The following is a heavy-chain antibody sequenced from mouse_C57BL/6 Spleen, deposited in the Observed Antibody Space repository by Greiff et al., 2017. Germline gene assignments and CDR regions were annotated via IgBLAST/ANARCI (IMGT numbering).Heavy chain of an antibody. CDR1: GFTFSDYG. J-gene: IGHJ4*01. CDR3: ARPVGYYYAMDY. CDR2: ISSGSSTI. Sequence: EVQVVESGGGLVKPGGSLKLSCAASGFTFSDYGMHWVRQAPEKGLEWVAYISSGSSTIYYADTVKGRFTISRDNAKNTLFLQMNSLRSEDTAMYYCARPVGYYYAMDYWGQGTSVTVSS. V-gene: IGHV5-17*01.